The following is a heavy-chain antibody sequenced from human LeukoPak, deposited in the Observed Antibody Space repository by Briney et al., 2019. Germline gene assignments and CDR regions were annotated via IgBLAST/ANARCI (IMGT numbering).Heavy chain of an antibody. V-gene: IGHV3-23*01. CDR3: ARAPRGRDGYNPYYFDY. D-gene: IGHD5-24*01. J-gene: IGHJ4*02. CDR2: ISDSGDST. CDR1: GFTFSSYA. Sequence: PGRSLRLSCAASGFTFSSYAMTWVRQAPGKGLEWVSSISDSGDSTYYADSVKGRFTISRDNSKNTLYLQMNSLRAEDTAVYYCARAPRGRDGYNPYYFDYWGQGTLVTFSS.